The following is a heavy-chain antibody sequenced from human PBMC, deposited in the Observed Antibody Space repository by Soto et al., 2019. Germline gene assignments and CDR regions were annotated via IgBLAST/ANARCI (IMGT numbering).Heavy chain of an antibody. CDR3: AKGAYYHGSGSYFPFDY. D-gene: IGHD3-10*01. Sequence: PGGSLRLSCAASGFTFSSYAMSWVRQAPGKGLEWVSAISGSGGSTYYADSVKGRFTISRDNSKNTLYLQMNSLRAEDTAVYYCAKGAYYHGSGSYFPFDYWGQGTLVTVSS. J-gene: IGHJ4*02. CDR2: ISGSGGST. CDR1: GFTFSSYA. V-gene: IGHV3-23*01.